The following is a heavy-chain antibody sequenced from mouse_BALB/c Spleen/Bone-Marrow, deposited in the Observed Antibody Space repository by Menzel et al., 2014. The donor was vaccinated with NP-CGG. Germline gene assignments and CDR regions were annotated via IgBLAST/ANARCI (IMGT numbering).Heavy chain of an antibody. Sequence: DVHLVESGGGLVKPGGSLKLSCAASGFTFSSYTMSWVRQTPEKRLEWVATISSGGSYTYYPDSVKGRFTISRDNAKNTLYLQMSSLKSEDTAMYYCTRDGKGNYDYAMDYWVQGTSVTVSS. CDR2: ISSGGSYT. D-gene: IGHD2-1*01. CDR1: GFTFSSYT. J-gene: IGHJ4*01. V-gene: IGHV5-6-4*01. CDR3: TRDGKGNYDYAMDY.